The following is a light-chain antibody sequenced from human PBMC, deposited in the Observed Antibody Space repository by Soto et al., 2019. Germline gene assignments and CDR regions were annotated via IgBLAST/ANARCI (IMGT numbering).Light chain of an antibody. CDR3: QYYTLYSGP. Sequence: DIQLTQAPSSVSASVGDSVTISCRASVEIYTSLAWYHQKPGRAPKLLIYGASNLHTGVSARLRGSASGSVFSLILASLPADDIGIYYCQYYTLYSGPFGQGTRV. CDR1: VEIYTS. J-gene: IGKJ1*01. CDR2: GAS. V-gene: IGKV1-5*01.